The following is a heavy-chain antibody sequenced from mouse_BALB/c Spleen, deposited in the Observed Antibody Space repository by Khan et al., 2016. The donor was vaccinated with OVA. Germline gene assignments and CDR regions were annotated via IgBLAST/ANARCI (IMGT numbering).Heavy chain of an antibody. CDR2: TNPTNGRT. Sequence: QVQLKQSGAELVKAGASVKMSCKASGYTFTSYWMHWVKQRLGQGLEWFAETNPTNGRTYYHEKFKSKATLTVDKSSSTAYMLLSGPTFEDSAVYYCARIKKIVATYFDYWGQGTTLTVSS. CDR1: GYTFTSYW. CDR3: ARIKKIVATYFDY. V-gene: IGHV1S81*02. J-gene: IGHJ2*01. D-gene: IGHD1-1*01.